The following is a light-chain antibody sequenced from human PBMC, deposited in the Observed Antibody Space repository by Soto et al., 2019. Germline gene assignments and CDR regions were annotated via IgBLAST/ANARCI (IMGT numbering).Light chain of an antibody. Sequence: EIVLTQSPGTLSLSPGERATLSCRASQSVSSSYLAWYQQKPGQAPRLRIYGASGRDTGIPDRFSGSGSGTDFTLTISRLEPEDFAVYYCQQYGSSPGITFGQGTRLEIK. J-gene: IGKJ5*01. CDR1: QSVSSSY. V-gene: IGKV3-20*01. CDR3: QQYGSSPGIT. CDR2: GAS.